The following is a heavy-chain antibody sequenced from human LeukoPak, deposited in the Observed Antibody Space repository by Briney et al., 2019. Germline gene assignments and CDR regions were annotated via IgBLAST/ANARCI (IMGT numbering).Heavy chain of an antibody. D-gene: IGHD2-21*01. V-gene: IGHV3-23*01. Sequence: GGSLRLSCAASGFTFNNFAMSWVRQTPEKGLEWVSAISGSDGRTFYAASVKGRFTISRDNSKNTLSLQMNSLRADDTAEYYCAKESPYSSNRLYYFDYWGQGTLVTVSS. CDR2: ISGSDGRT. J-gene: IGHJ4*02. CDR3: AKESPYSSNRLYYFDY. CDR1: GFTFNNFA.